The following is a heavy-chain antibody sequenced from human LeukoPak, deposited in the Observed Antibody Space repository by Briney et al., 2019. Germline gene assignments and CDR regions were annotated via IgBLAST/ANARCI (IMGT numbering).Heavy chain of an antibody. J-gene: IGHJ4*02. CDR1: GGSISSYY. CDR3: ARRRGFGAHYFDY. CDR2: INHSGST. V-gene: IGHV4-34*01. D-gene: IGHD3-10*01. Sequence: SETLSLTCTVSGGSISSYYWSWIRQPPGKGLEWIGEINHSGSTNYNPSLKSRVTISVDTSKNQFSLKLSSVTAADTAVYYCARRRGFGAHYFDYWGQGTLVTVSS.